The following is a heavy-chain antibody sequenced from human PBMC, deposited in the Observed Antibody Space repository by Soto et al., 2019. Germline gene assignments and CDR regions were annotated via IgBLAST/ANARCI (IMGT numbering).Heavy chain of an antibody. CDR2: IYYSGST. J-gene: IGHJ6*02. D-gene: IGHD3-10*01. CDR3: ASHIEVGELFAAPYYYGMDV. CDR1: GGSISSYY. Sequence: QVQLQESGPGLVKPSETLSLTCTVSGGSISSYYWSWIRQPPGNGLEWIGYIYYSGSTNYNPTLNSGVTVQVDTSKHQFSLKLSSVTAADTAVYYCASHIEVGELFAAPYYYGMDVWGQGTTVTVSS. V-gene: IGHV4-59*12.